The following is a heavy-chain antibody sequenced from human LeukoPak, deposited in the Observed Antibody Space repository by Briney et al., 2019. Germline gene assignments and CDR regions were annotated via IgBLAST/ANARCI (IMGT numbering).Heavy chain of an antibody. J-gene: IGHJ3*02. CDR3: TQTCGSYSNHLYAFDI. CDR1: GGSLRRGCYF. CDR2: NYICGCT. Sequence: SYALSLTCSLCGGSLRRGCYFRSWIRPPARKELAWVGRNYICGCTHLQHSLPRQATIPVDTPENQLSLPLISVCAADSAVCYCTQTCGSYSNHLYAFDIWGQGTMVTVSS. V-gene: IGHV4-61*02. D-gene: IGHD1-26*01.